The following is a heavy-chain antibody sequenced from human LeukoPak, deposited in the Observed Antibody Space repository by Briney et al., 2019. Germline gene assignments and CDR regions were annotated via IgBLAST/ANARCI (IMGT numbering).Heavy chain of an antibody. CDR2: IYYSGST. Sequence: SETLSLTCTVSGGSISSYYWSWIRQPPGKGLERIGYIYYSGSTNYNPSLKSRVTISVDTSKNQFSLKLSSVTAADTAVYYCARVPSYGDYEFYFDYWGQGTLVTVSS. CDR3: ARVPSYGDYEFYFDY. D-gene: IGHD4-17*01. CDR1: GGSISSYY. J-gene: IGHJ4*02. V-gene: IGHV4-59*01.